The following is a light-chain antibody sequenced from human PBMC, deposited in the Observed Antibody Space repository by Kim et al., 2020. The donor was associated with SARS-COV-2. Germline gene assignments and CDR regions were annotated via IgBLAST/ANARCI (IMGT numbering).Light chain of an antibody. CDR3: YSAADNNRV. Sequence: VSPRQTARITCSRYVLAKKYARWFQQKPGQAPVLVINKDSERPSGIPERFSGSSSGTTVTLTISGAQVEDEADYYCYSAADNNRVFGGGTQLTVL. V-gene: IGLV3-27*01. CDR1: VLAKKY. J-gene: IGLJ3*02. CDR2: KDS.